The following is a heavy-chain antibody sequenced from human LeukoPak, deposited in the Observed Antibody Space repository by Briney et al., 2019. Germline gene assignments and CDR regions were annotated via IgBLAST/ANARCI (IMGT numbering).Heavy chain of an antibody. Sequence: GGSLRLSCAASGFTFSSYAMSWVRQAPGRGLEWVSAISGSGDSTYYADSVRGRFTISRDSSMNTLYLQMNSLRDEDTAVYYCAKEGQGSSGWYDYWGQGTLVTVSS. D-gene: IGHD6-19*01. V-gene: IGHV3-23*01. CDR3: AKEGQGSSGWYDY. CDR2: ISGSGDST. J-gene: IGHJ4*02. CDR1: GFTFSSYA.